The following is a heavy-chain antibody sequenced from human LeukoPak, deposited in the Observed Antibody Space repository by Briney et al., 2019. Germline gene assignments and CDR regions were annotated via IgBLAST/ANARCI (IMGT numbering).Heavy chain of an antibody. V-gene: IGHV3-33*01. Sequence: GGSLRLSCAASGFTFSSYGMHWVRQAPGKGLEWVAVIWYDGSNKYYADSVKGRFTISRDNSKNTLYLQMNSLRAEDTAVYYCAREKGIVGATGLDYWVQGTLVTVSS. D-gene: IGHD1-26*01. CDR3: AREKGIVGATGLDY. J-gene: IGHJ4*02. CDR2: IWYDGSNK. CDR1: GFTFSSYG.